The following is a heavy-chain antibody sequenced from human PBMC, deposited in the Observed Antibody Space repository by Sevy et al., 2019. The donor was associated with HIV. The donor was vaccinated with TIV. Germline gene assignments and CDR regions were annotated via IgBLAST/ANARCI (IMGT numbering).Heavy chain of an antibody. CDR1: GFTFSNYA. V-gene: IGHV3-23*01. Sequence: GGSLRLSCAASGFTFSNYAMSWVRQAPGKGLEWVLAISGSGGSTYYADSVKGRFTISRDNSKNTLYLQMNSLRAEDTAIYYCAKIRMGSSWYYFDYWGQGPLVTVSS. CDR2: ISGSGGST. D-gene: IGHD6-13*01. J-gene: IGHJ4*02. CDR3: AKIRMGSSWYYFDY.